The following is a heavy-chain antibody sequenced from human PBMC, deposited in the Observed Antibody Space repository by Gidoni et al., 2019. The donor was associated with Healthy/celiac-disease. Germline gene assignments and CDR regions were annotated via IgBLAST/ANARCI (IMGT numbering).Heavy chain of an antibody. CDR1: GFTFSIYG. V-gene: IGHV3-30*18. CDR2: ISYDGSNK. Sequence: QVQLVESGGGVVQPGRSLRLSCAASGFTFSIYGMHWVRQAPGKGLEWVAVISYDGSNKYYADSVKGRFTISRDNSKNTLYLQMNSLRAEDTAVYYCAKLAGTLTTVVTPKDYWGQGTLVTVSS. J-gene: IGHJ4*02. D-gene: IGHD4-17*01. CDR3: AKLAGTLTTVVTPKDY.